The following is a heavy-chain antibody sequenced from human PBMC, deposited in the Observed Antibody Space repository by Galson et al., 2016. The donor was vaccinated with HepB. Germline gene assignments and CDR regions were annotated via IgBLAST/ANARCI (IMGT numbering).Heavy chain of an antibody. J-gene: IGHJ4*02. CDR2: INNGAATT. Sequence: SLRLSCAASGFFFSGRAMSWVRQAPGKGLEWVSGINNGAATTGYAASVKGRFTISRDNSKNTLYLQMNSLRTEDTALYYCAREMGGDGTTVYYWGQGTLVTVSS. CDR3: AREMGGDGTTVYY. V-gene: IGHV3-23*01. D-gene: IGHD1-14*01. CDR1: GFFFSGRA.